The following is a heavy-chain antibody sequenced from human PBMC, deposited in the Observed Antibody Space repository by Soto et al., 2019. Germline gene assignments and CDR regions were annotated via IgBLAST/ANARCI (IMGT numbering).Heavy chain of an antibody. J-gene: IGHJ4*02. CDR3: ARVVVGSRLSLDY. V-gene: IGHV1-69*01. Sequence: QVQLVQSGAEVKKPGSSVTVSCKASGGTFSSYTISWVRQAPGQGLEWMAGISPIFGTPIYAQKFQDRVTITEDESTMTAYMEMNRLTSEDTAVYYCARVVVGSRLSLDYWGQGTLVTISS. CDR1: GGTFSSYT. D-gene: IGHD1-26*01. CDR2: ISPIFGTP.